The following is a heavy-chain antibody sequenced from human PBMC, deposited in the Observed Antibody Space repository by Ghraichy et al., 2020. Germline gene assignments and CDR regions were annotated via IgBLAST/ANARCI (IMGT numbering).Heavy chain of an antibody. V-gene: IGHV4-30-2*01. J-gene: IGHJ3*02. D-gene: IGHD3-10*01. CDR3: ARDLRQGYYGSGANDAFDI. CDR2: IYHSGST. CDR1: GDSISSGGYS. Sequence: LRLSCAVSGDSISSGGYSWSWIRQPPGKGLEWIGYIYHSGSTYYNPSLKSRVTISVDRSKNQFSLKLSSVTAADTAVYYCARDLRQGYYGSGANDAFDIWGQGTMVTASS.